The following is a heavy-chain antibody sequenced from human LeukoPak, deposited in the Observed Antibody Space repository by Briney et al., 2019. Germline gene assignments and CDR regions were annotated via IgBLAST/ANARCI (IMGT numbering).Heavy chain of an antibody. D-gene: IGHD3-3*01. J-gene: IGHJ6*02. CDR1: GGSISSYY. CDR2: IYYSGST. CDR3: ARASYDFDNPYYYYGMDV. V-gene: IGHV4-59*12. Sequence: SETLSLTCTVSGGSISSYYWSWIRQPPGKGLEWIGYIYYSGSTNYNPSLKSRVTISVDTSKNQFSLKLSSVTAADTAVYYCARASYDFDNPYYYYGMDVWGQGTTVTVSS.